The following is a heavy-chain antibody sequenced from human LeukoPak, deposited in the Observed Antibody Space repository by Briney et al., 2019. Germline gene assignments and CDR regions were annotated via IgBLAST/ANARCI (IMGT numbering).Heavy chain of an antibody. V-gene: IGHV3-48*01. CDR1: GFTFSSYS. Sequence: QLVASGGVLVQPGGSLRLSCAASGFTFSSYSMNWVRQAPGKGLEWVSYISSSSSTIYYADSVKGRFTISRDNSKNTLYLQMNSLRAEDTAVYYCAKDPGSSWYYYYYYYMDVWGKGTTVTISS. D-gene: IGHD6-13*01. CDR3: AKDPGSSWYYYYYYYMDV. CDR2: ISSSSSTI. J-gene: IGHJ6*03.